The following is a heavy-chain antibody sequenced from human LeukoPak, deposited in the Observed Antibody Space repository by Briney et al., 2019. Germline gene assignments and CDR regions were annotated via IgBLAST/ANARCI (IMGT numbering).Heavy chain of an antibody. CDR1: GFTFSSYA. Sequence: PGGSLRPSCAASGFTFSSYAMSWVRQAPGKGLEWVSAISGSGGGTYYSDSVKGRFTISRDNSKNTLYLQMNSLRAEDTAVYYCAKAPRYYYDSSGYPYYFDYWGQGTLVTVSS. D-gene: IGHD3-22*01. J-gene: IGHJ4*02. V-gene: IGHV3-23*01. CDR3: AKAPRYYYDSSGYPYYFDY. CDR2: ISGSGGGT.